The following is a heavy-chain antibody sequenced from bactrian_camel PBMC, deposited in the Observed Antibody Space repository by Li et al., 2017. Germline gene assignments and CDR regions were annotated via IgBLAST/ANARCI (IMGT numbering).Heavy chain of an antibody. CDR3: AADWGGYCFPDHLGPSRRYNWHG. V-gene: IGHV3S53*01. Sequence: VQLVESGGGSVQVRGSLRLACKISEHTYKPNCVAWFRRLPGQGREGVAAIAGDGRTSYADSVKGRFTISQDNAKNTVYLQMNSLKPEDTARYHCAADWGGYCFPDHLGPSRRYNWHGWAQGTQVTVS. CDR2: IAGDGRT. D-gene: IGHD2*01. J-gene: IGHJ4*01. CDR1: EHTYKPNC.